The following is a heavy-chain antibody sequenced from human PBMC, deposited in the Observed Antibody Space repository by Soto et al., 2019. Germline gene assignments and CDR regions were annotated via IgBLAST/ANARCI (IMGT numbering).Heavy chain of an antibody. J-gene: IGHJ6*02. Sequence: HPGGSLRLSCAASGFTFSSYGMHWVRQAPGKGLEWVAVILYDGANTYYADSVKGRFTISRDNSKNTLYLQMNSLRVEDTAVYYCARRLGYCSDNNCYRTMGVWGQGTTVTVSS. D-gene: IGHD2-15*01. V-gene: IGHV3-30*03. CDR2: ILYDGANT. CDR1: GFTFSSYG. CDR3: ARRLGYCSDNNCYRTMGV.